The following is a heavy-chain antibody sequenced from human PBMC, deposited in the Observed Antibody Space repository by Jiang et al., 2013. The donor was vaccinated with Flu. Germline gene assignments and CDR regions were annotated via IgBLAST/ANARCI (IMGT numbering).Heavy chain of an antibody. Sequence: SQTLSLTCAISGDSVSSNSVAWNWIRQSPSRGLEWLGRTYYRSKWYNDYAVSVKSRITINPDTSKNQFXLQMNSVTPEDTAEYYCARGIAAYGMDVWGQGTTVTVSS. D-gene: IGHD6-13*01. J-gene: IGHJ6*02. CDR2: TYYRSKWYN. CDR1: GDSVSSNSVA. CDR3: ARGIAAYGMDV. V-gene: IGHV6-1*01.